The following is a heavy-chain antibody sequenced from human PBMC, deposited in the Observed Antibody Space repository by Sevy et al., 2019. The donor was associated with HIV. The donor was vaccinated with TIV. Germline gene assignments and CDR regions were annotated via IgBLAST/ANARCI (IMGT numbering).Heavy chain of an antibody. J-gene: IGHJ6*02. CDR1: GYTFTSYG. D-gene: IGHD2-15*01. CDR3: ASRFGGTAPYFYYYAMDV. Sequence: ASVKVSCKASGYTFTSYGMSWVRQAPGQGLEWVGWIYPYNGMTDYEQKLQGRVSMTTDTSTSTAYMELRSLRSDDTAVYYCASRFGGTAPYFYYYAMDVWGQGTTVTVSS. CDR2: IYPYNGMT. V-gene: IGHV1-18*01.